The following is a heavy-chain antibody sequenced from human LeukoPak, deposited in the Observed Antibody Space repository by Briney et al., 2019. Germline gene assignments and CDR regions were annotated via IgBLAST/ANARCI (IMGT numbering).Heavy chain of an antibody. CDR3: ARDGGDYYDSSGYYSKAFDI. V-gene: IGHV4-30-2*01. D-gene: IGHD3-22*01. Sequence: SETLSLTCAVSGGSISSGGYSWSWIRQPPGKGLEWIGYIYHSGSTYYNPPLKSRVTISVDRSKNQFSLKLSSVTAADTAVYYCARDGGDYYDSSGYYSKAFDIWGQGTMVTVSS. J-gene: IGHJ3*02. CDR1: GGSISSGGYS. CDR2: IYHSGST.